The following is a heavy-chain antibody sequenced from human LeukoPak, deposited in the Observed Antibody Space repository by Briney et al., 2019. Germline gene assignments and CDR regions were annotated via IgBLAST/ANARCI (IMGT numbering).Heavy chain of an antibody. CDR3: ARVPKSGSYCGGDCPPYYYYMDV. CDR1: GFTFSSYS. V-gene: IGHV3-21*01. J-gene: IGHJ6*03. CDR2: IISSSSYI. D-gene: IGHD2-21*02. Sequence: PGGSLRLSCAASGFTFSSYSMNWVRQAPGKGLEWVSSIISSSSYIYYADSVKGRFTISRDNAKNSLYLQMNSLRAEDTAVYYCARVPKSGSYCGGDCPPYYYYMDVWGKGTTVTVSS.